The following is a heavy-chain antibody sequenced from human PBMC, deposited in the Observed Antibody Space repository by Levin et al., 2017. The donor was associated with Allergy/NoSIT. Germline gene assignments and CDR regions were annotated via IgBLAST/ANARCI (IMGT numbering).Heavy chain of an antibody. J-gene: IGHJ6*04. CDR1: GGSFSGYY. V-gene: IGHV4-34*01. Sequence: GSLRLSCAVYGGSFSGYYWSWIRQPPGKGLEWIGEINHSGSTNYNPSLKSRVTISVDTSKNQFSLKLSSVTAADTAVYYCARGHRRMDVWGKGTTVTVSS. CDR2: INHSGST. CDR3: ARGHRRMDV.